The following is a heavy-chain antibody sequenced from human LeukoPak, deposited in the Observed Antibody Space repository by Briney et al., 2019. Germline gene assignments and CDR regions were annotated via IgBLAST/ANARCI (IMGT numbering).Heavy chain of an antibody. Sequence: PGGSLRLSCAASGFTFTNYAMSWVRQAPGKGLEWVANIKQDGSEKYYVDSVKGRFTISRDNAKNSLYLQMNSLRAEDTAVYYCARDPGLRYFDWTMSGYFDYWGQGTLVTVSS. V-gene: IGHV3-7*03. CDR3: ARDPGLRYFDWTMSGYFDY. CDR1: GFTFTNYA. D-gene: IGHD3-9*01. CDR2: IKQDGSEK. J-gene: IGHJ4*02.